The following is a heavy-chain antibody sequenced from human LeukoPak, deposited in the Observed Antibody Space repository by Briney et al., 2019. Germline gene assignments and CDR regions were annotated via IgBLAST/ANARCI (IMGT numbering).Heavy chain of an antibody. V-gene: IGHV4-34*01. CDR1: GGSSSGYY. CDR2: INHSGST. D-gene: IGHD3-22*01. J-gene: IGHJ4*02. Sequence: KPSETLSLTCAVYGGSSSGYYWSWIRQPPGKGLEWIGEINHSGSTNYNPSLKSRVTISVDTSKNQFSLKLSSVTAADTAVYYCARGKRGYYYDSSGYYPFGYWGQGTLVTVSS. CDR3: ARGKRGYYYDSSGYYPFGY.